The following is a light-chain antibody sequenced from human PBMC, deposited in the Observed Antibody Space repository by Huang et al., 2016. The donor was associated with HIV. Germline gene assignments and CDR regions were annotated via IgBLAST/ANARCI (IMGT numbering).Light chain of an antibody. J-gene: IGKJ1*01. CDR1: QDIGNF. Sequence: DIQMTQSPASLSASTGVGVTLTCRASQDIGNFVAWFQQKPGKVPRLLIYGASMLHSGVSSRFTGRGSGTAFTLTITNFQPEDVATYVCQRYDIAPRAFGQGTKVDLK. CDR3: QRYDIAPRA. CDR2: GAS. V-gene: IGKV1-27*01.